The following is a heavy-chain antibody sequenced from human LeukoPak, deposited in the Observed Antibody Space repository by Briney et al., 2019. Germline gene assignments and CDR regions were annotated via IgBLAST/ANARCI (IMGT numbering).Heavy chain of an antibody. CDR1: GFLLSTSGMC. D-gene: IGHD3-9*01. CDR3: ARQLQYYDILTGYLPSGMDV. Sequence: SGPTLVNPTQTLTLTCTLSGFLLSTSGMCVSWIRQPPGKALEWLARIDWDDDKYYSTSLKTRLTISKDTSKNQVVLTMTNMDPVDTATYYCARQLQYYDILTGYLPSGMDVWGQGTTVTVSS. V-gene: IGHV2-70*11. J-gene: IGHJ6*02. CDR2: IDWDDDK.